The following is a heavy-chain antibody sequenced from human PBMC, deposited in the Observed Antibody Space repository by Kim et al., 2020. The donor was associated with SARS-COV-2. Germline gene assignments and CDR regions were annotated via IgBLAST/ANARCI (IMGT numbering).Heavy chain of an antibody. J-gene: IGHJ5*02. CDR1: GGSFSGYY. D-gene: IGHD1-26*01. CDR2: INHSGST. V-gene: IGHV4-34*01. Sequence: SETLSLTCAVYGGSFSGYYWSWIRQPPGKGLEWIGEINHSGSTNYNPSLKSRVTISVDTSKNQFSLKLSSVTAADTAVYYCARAYSGSYFNWFDPWGQGT. CDR3: ARAYSGSYFNWFDP.